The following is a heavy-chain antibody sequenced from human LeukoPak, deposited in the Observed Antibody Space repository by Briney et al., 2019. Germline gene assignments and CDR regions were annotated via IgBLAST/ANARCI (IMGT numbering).Heavy chain of an antibody. V-gene: IGHV3-7*01. J-gene: IGHJ5*02. CDR2: INHDESKK. D-gene: IGHD6-6*01. Sequence: GGSLRLSCAASGFAFSDHWMIWVRQAPGKGLEWVANINHDESKKYYVDSVEGRFTISRDNAKNSLYLQMSSLRAEDTAVYYCAISTYSSSPSWGQGTLVTVSS. CDR1: GFAFSDHW. CDR3: AISTYSSSPS.